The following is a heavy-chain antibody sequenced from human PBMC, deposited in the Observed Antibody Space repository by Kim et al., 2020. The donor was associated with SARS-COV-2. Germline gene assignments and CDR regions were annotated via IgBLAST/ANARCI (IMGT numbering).Heavy chain of an antibody. Sequence: DGTAEFYADSVKGRFTISRDNAKNSLFLQRGSRRAEDTAMYFCVRSIDYWGQGTLVTVSS. CDR2: DGTAE. V-gene: IGHV3-7*03. CDR3: VRSIDY. J-gene: IGHJ4*02.